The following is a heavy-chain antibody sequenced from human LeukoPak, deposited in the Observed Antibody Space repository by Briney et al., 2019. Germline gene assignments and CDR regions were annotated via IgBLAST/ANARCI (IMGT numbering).Heavy chain of an antibody. Sequence: SETLSLTCTVSGGSISSYFWTWIRQPPGKDLEWIGYMYYTGSTNYNPSLKSRVTISVDTSKKQFSLKLNSVTAADTAVYYCARTGYFYYFEYWGQGTLVTVSS. J-gene: IGHJ4*02. CDR3: ARTGYFYYFEY. CDR1: GGSISSYF. V-gene: IGHV4-59*01. D-gene: IGHD3-9*01. CDR2: MYYTGST.